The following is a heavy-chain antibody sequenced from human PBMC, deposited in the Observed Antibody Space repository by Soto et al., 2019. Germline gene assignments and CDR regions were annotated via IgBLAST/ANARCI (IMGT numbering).Heavy chain of an antibody. CDR3: ARAGENYGSGTFSPPLRYYYNS. CDR2: INPSGGRT. CDR1: GYTFTTHY. Sequence: GASVKVSCKASGYTFTTHYMHWVRQAPGQGLEWMGIINPSGGRTTYALKFQGRVTMTSDTSTNTVYVELTSLRSEDTAIYFCARAGENYGSGTFSPPLRYYYNSWGQGTLVTVSS. J-gene: IGHJ4*02. D-gene: IGHD3-10*01. V-gene: IGHV1-46*01.